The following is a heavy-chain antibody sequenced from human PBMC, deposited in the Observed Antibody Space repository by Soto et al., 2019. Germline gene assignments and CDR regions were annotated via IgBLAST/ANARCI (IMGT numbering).Heavy chain of an antibody. CDR2: ISYDGSNK. J-gene: IGHJ6*02. CDR1: GFTFSSYG. Sequence: GGSLRLSCAASGFTFSSYGMHWVRQAPGKGLEWVAVISYDGSNKYYADSVKGRFTISRDNSKNTLYLQMNSLRAEDTAVYYCAKDGRRRITIFGVGSTYYYGMDVWGQGTTVTVSS. CDR3: AKDGRRRITIFGVGSTYYYGMDV. V-gene: IGHV3-30*18. D-gene: IGHD3-3*01.